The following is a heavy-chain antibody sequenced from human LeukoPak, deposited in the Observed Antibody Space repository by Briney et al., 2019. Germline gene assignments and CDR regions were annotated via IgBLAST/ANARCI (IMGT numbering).Heavy chain of an antibody. D-gene: IGHD5-12*01. V-gene: IGHV1-2*02. J-gene: IGHJ4*02. CDR3: ARDMGRYSGYDYDY. CDR2: IHPNTGAT. Sequence: ASVKVSCKASGGTLSSYAISWVRQAPGQGLEWVGWIHPNTGATHHAQKFQGRLTMTRDTSISTVYMELTRLRSDDTAVYYCARDMGRYSGYDYDYWGQGTLVTASS. CDR1: GGTLSSYA.